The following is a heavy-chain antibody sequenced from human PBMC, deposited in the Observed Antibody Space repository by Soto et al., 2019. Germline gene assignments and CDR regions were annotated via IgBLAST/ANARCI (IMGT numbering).Heavy chain of an antibody. J-gene: IGHJ4*02. D-gene: IGHD5-18*01. CDR2: IYYSGST. V-gene: IGHV4-59*12. CDR1: GGSISSYY. Sequence: SETLSLTCTVSGGSISSYYWSWIRQPPGKGLEWIGYIYYSGSTNYNPSLKSRVTISVDKSKNQFSLKLSSVTAADTAVYYCARDGYNYGYGPGGYFDYWGQGTLVTVSS. CDR3: ARDGYNYGYGPGGYFDY.